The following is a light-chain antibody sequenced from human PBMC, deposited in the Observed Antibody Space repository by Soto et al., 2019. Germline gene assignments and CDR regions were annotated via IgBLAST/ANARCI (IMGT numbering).Light chain of an antibody. CDR3: QQYYSTPFT. V-gene: IGKV4-1*01. CDR1: QNVLYSSNNNNC. Sequence: DIVMTQSPDSLAVSLGERATINCKSSQNVLYSSNNNNCLAWYQQKPGQPPKLLIYWASTRESGVPDRFSGSGSGTDFTLTISSLQAEDVAVYYCQQYYSTPFTFGPGTKVDIK. CDR2: WAS. J-gene: IGKJ3*01.